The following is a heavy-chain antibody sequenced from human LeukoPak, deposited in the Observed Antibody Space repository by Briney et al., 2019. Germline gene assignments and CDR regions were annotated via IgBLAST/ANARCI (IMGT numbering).Heavy chain of an antibody. CDR1: GFTFSTYS. CDR3: ARASNYVFDY. D-gene: IGHD1-7*01. V-gene: IGHV3-48*01. Sequence: GGSLILSCAASGFTFSTYSMGWVRQAPGKGLEWVSYISDRSSTIYYPDSVKGRFTISRDNAKNSLYLQMDSLRAEDTAVYYCARASNYVFDYWGQGTLVTVSS. J-gene: IGHJ4*02. CDR2: ISDRSSTI.